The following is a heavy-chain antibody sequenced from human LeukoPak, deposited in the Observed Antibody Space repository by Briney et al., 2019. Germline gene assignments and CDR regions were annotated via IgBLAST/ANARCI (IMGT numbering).Heavy chain of an antibody. J-gene: IGHJ4*02. Sequence: ASVKVSCKASGYTFTSYDINWVRQATGQGLEWMGWMNPNSGNTGYAQKFLGRVTMTRNTSISTAYMELSSLRSEDTAVYYCARAYHYSSSPGFDYWGQGTLVTVSS. V-gene: IGHV1-8*01. CDR1: GYTFTSYD. D-gene: IGHD6-6*01. CDR2: MNPNSGNT. CDR3: ARAYHYSSSPGFDY.